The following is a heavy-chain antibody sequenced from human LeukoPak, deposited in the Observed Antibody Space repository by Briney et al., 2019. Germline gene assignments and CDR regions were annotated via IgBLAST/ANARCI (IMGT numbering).Heavy chain of an antibody. V-gene: IGHV4-39*01. Sequence: PSETLSLTCTVSGGSISSSSYYWGWIRQPLGKGLEWIGSIYYSGSTYYNPSLKSRVTISVDTSKNQFSLKLSSVTAADTAVYYCARHPYYDSNGSFDYWGQGTLVTVSS. D-gene: IGHD3-22*01. J-gene: IGHJ4*02. CDR1: GGSISSSSYY. CDR3: ARHPYYDSNGSFDY. CDR2: IYYSGST.